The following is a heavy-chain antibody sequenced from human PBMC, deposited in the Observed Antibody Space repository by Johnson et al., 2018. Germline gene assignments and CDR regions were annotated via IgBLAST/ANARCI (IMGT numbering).Heavy chain of an antibody. CDR2: TYYRSKWYN. CDR3: ARDQAVVATSSYYYGMDV. D-gene: IGHD5-12*01. J-gene: IGHJ6*02. V-gene: IGHV6-1*01. Sequence: LEWLGRTYYRSKWYNDYAVSVKSRITINPDTSKNQFSLQLNSVTPEDTALYYCARDQAVVATSSYYYGMDVWGQGPTVTVSS.